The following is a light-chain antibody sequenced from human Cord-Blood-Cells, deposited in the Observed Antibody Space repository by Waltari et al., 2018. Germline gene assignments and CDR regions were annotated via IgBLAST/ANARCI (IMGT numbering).Light chain of an antibody. CDR3: QQYGSSPYS. Sequence: EIVLTQSPGTLPLSPGESAPLSCRASQSVSSSYLAWYQQKPGHAPRILIYGASSRATGIPDRFSGSGSGTDFTLTISILEPEDFAVYYCQQYGSSPYSFGQGTKLEIK. CDR1: QSVSSSY. CDR2: GAS. V-gene: IGKV3-20*01. J-gene: IGKJ2*03.